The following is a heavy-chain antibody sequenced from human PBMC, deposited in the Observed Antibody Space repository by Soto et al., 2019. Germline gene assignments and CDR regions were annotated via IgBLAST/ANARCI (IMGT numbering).Heavy chain of an antibody. J-gene: IGHJ5*02. CDR3: AKGGPFTGGFDP. V-gene: IGHV3-23*01. CDR1: GLTLRSYA. CDR2: ISGRSAVP. Sequence: EGQLLQSGGDLVQPGGSLRLSCAGSGLTLRSYAMTWIRQTPEKGLEWVSTISGRSAVPSYADSVNGRFTVSRDNSKNTLYLQRTSLRPDDTAIYSCAKGGPFTGGFDPWGQGTLVTVSA. D-gene: IGHD3-16*01.